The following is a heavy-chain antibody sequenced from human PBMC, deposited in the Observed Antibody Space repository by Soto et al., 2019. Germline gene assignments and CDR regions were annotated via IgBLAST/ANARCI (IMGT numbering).Heavy chain of an antibody. CDR1: GFTFSDFA. Sequence: EVQLSESGGGLAQPGGSLRLSCEGSGFTFSDFAISWVRQAPGKGLEWVSVVSGNGDVTRYADSVKGRFATSRDNSKNTMFLQMNSLTAEDTAIYYCAKDGILTVTFDYWGRGTLVTVSS. V-gene: IGHV3-23*01. J-gene: IGHJ4*01. D-gene: IGHD4-17*01. CDR3: AKDGILTVTFDY. CDR2: VSGNGDVT.